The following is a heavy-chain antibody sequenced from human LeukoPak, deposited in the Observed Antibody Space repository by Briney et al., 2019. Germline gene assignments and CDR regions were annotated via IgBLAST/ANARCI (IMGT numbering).Heavy chain of an antibody. J-gene: IGHJ4*02. V-gene: IGHV4-59*08. CDR2: IYYSGST. Sequence: SETLSLTCTVSGGSISSYYWSWIRQPPGKGLEWIGYIYYSGSTNYNPSLKSRVTISVDTSKNQFSLKLSSVTAADTAVYYCAVGGTTIDYWGQGTLVTVSS. CDR1: GGSISSYY. CDR3: AVGGTTIDY. D-gene: IGHD1-14*01.